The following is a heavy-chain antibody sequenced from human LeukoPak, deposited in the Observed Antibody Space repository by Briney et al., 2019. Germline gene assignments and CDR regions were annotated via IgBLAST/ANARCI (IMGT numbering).Heavy chain of an antibody. CDR3: ASPHWGRALDY. D-gene: IGHD3-16*01. Sequence: SETLSLTCTVSGASVITSNYYWGWIRQPPGKGLEWIGSVYYSGSTYHNPSLKSRVTISVYTSRNEFSLKLSSVTAADTAVYYCASPHWGRALDYWGQGTLVTVSS. V-gene: IGHV4-39*07. CDR1: GASVITSNYY. J-gene: IGHJ4*02. CDR2: VYYSGST.